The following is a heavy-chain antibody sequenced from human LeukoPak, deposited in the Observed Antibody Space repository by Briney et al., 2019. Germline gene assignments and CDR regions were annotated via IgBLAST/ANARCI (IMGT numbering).Heavy chain of an antibody. J-gene: IGHJ4*02. D-gene: IGHD1-26*01. CDR2: INHSGST. Sequence: PSETLSLTCAVYGGSFSGYNWSWIRQPPGKALEWIGEINHSGSTNYNPSLKSRVTISVDTSKNEFSLKLSSVTAADTAVYYCARGRGRGFTYFDYWGQGTLVTVSS. CDR1: GGSFSGYN. CDR3: ARGRGRGFTYFDY. V-gene: IGHV4-34*01.